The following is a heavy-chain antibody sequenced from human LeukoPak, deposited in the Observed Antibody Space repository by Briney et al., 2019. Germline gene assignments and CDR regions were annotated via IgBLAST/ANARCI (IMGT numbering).Heavy chain of an antibody. Sequence: GGSLRLSCAASGFTFNDYTMSWVRQAPGKGLEWISSISNLRTYIYYADSVKGRFTLSRDNAKNSVYLQMNSLRAEDTAVYYCTKVGVGSSSRDDLFDYWGQGTPVTVSS. V-gene: IGHV3-21*01. J-gene: IGHJ4*02. CDR3: TKVGVGSSSRDDLFDY. D-gene: IGHD6-13*01. CDR1: GFTFNDYT. CDR2: ISNLRTYI.